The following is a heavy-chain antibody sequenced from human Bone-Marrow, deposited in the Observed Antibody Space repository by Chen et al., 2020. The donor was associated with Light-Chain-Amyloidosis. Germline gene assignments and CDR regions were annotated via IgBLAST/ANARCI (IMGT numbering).Heavy chain of an antibody. J-gene: IGHJ1*01. Sequence: QLQLQESGPGLVKPSETLSLTCTVSGGSISSSSYYWGWIRQPQGKGLEWIGSIYYSGSTYYNPSLKSRVTISVDTSKNQFSLKLSSVTAADTAVYYCARSIYDSSGYPPSAEYFQHWGQGTLVTVSS. D-gene: IGHD3-22*01. V-gene: IGHV4-39*01. CDR1: GGSISSSSYY. CDR2: IYYSGST. CDR3: ARSIYDSSGYPPSAEYFQH.